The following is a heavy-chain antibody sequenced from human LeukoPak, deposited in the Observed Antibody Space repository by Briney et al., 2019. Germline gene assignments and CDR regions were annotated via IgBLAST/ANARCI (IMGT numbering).Heavy chain of an antibody. CDR2: IYPNGGST. J-gene: IGHJ4*02. D-gene: IGHD6-19*01. CDR3: TKDVVPDSGWDLDY. CDR1: GFTFSTYS. V-gene: IGHV3-23*01. Sequence: PGGALEPSCAASGFTFSTYSMTWGRPGPGKGLEWVSSIYPNGGSTFYADSVKGRFTISRDNSKNTLYLQMSSLRTEDTAIYYCTKDVVPDSGWDLDYWGQGTLVTVSS.